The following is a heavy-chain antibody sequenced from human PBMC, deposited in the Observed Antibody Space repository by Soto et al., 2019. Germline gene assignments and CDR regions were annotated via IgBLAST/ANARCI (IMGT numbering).Heavy chain of an antibody. CDR3: AMVDNYVTPTPQDV. CDR1: GYIFVNYG. V-gene: IGHV1-18*01. CDR2: ISPYSGNT. J-gene: IGHJ6*02. D-gene: IGHD3-16*01. Sequence: QVQLVQSGDEVRKPGSSVKVSCKASGYIFVNYGIAWVRQAPGQGLEWMGWISPYSGNTHYESKVQGRLTMTTDTSTSTPYMALGRMTSADTAVYYRAMVDNYVTPTPQDVWGQGTTVTVSS.